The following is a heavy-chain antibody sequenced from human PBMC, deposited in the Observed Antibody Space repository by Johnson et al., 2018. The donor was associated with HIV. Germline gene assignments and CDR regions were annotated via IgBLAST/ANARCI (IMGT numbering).Heavy chain of an antibody. Sequence: VQLVESGGGLVQPGGSLRLSCAASEFTFSSYWMHWVRQAPGKGLVWVSSINSDGSSTNYADSVKGRCTSSRDNAKNSLYLQMNSLRAEDTAVYYCARVPQTTSPLFAFDIWGQGTMVTVSS. D-gene: IGHD1-14*01. CDR2: INSDGSST. CDR1: EFTFSSYW. CDR3: ARVPQTTSPLFAFDI. J-gene: IGHJ3*02. V-gene: IGHV3-74*02.